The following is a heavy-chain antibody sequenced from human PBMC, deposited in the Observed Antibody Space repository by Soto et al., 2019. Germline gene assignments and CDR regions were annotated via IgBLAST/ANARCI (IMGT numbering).Heavy chain of an antibody. Sequence: QVQLVQSGAEVKKPGASVKVSCKASGYNFTSYAMHWVRQAPGQRLEWMGWINAGNGNTKYSQKFQGRVTITRDTSACTAYMELSSLRSEDTAVYYCARGLNGYLHYFDYWGQGTLVTVSS. V-gene: IGHV1-3*01. CDR1: GYNFTSYA. J-gene: IGHJ4*02. CDR3: ARGLNGYLHYFDY. D-gene: IGHD5-18*01. CDR2: INAGNGNT.